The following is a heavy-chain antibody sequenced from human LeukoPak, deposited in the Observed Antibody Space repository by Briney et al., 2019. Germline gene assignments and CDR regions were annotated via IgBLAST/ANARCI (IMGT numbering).Heavy chain of an antibody. V-gene: IGHV3-48*03. D-gene: IGHD5-18*01. CDR3: ARGVLPMDV. Sequence: GGSLRLSCAASGFSFSSFAMTWVRQAPGKGLEWVSTIRSNGATAYNADSVKGRFTISRDNAKNSLYLQMNSLRAEDTAVYYCARGVLPMDVWGQGATVTVSS. CDR1: GFSFSSFA. J-gene: IGHJ6*02. CDR2: IRSNGATA.